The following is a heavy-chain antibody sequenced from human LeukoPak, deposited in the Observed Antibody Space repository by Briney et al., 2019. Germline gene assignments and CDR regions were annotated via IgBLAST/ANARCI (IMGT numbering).Heavy chain of an antibody. CDR1: GFTFSSYW. CDR2: IKQDGSEK. J-gene: IGHJ6*03. V-gene: IGHV3-7*01. Sequence: GGSLRLSCAASGFTFSSYWMSWVRQAPGKGLEWVANIKQDGSEKYYVDSVKGRFTISRDNAKNSLYLQMNSLRAEDTAVYYCARAPRPQGYYYYMDVWGKGTTVTVSS. CDR3: ARAPRPQGYYYYMDV.